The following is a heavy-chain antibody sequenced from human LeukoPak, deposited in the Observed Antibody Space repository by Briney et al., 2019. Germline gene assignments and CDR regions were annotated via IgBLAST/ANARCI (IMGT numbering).Heavy chain of an antibody. CDR3: ARRYYYGSGTDY. D-gene: IGHD3-10*01. Sequence: GSLRLSCAAFGFTLSSCWMSWVRQAPGKGLEWIGEINHSGSTNYNPSLKSRVTISVDTSKNQFSLKLSSVTAADTAVYYCARRYYYGSGTDYWGQGTLVTVSP. J-gene: IGHJ4*02. CDR1: GFTLSSCW. CDR2: INHSGST. V-gene: IGHV4-34*08.